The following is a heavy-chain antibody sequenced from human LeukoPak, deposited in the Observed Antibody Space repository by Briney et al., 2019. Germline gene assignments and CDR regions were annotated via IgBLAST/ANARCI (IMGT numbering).Heavy chain of an antibody. CDR1: GFTFSSYG. CDR3: AKELYSYGEGSFDI. V-gene: IGHV3-30*18. D-gene: IGHD5-18*01. J-gene: IGHJ3*02. Sequence: GRSLRLSCAASGFTFSSYGMHWVRQAPGKGLEWVAAISYDGSNKYYADSVKGRFTISRDNSKNTLYLQMNSLRAEDTAVYYCAKELYSYGEGSFDIWGQGTMVTVSS. CDR2: ISYDGSNK.